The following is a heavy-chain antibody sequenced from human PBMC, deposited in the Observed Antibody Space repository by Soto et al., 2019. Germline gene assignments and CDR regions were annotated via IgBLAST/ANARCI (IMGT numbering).Heavy chain of an antibody. CDR3: ATTSGGAATVHFDS. CDR2: IVPILNMA. J-gene: IGHJ4*02. Sequence: SVKVSCKSSGGTFHSYTITWVRQAPGQGIDWMGRIVPILNMADYAEKFQGIVTITADKSTNTAYMELSGLTFEDTAIYFCATTSGGAATVHFDSWGQGSLVTVSS. CDR1: GGTFHSYT. V-gene: IGHV1-69*02. D-gene: IGHD6-25*01.